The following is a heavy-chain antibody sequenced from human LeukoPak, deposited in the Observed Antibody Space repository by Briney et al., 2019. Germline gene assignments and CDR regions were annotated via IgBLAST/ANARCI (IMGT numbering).Heavy chain of an antibody. Sequence: GGSLRLSCAASGFTFSSYSMNWVRQAPGKGLEWVSSISSSSSYIYYADSVKGRFTISRDNAKNSLYLQMNSLRAEDTAVYYCARVGYDSSGYSKYYFDYWGQGTLVTVSS. CDR2: ISSSSSYI. V-gene: IGHV3-21*01. CDR1: GFTFSSYS. D-gene: IGHD3-22*01. J-gene: IGHJ4*02. CDR3: ARVGYDSSGYSKYYFDY.